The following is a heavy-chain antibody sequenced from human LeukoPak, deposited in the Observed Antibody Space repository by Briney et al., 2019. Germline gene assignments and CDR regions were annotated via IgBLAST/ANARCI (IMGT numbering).Heavy chain of an antibody. CDR2: IDHSGST. Sequence: SETLSLACTVSGGSFSSYYWTWIRQPPGKGLEWIGYIDHSGSTNYNPSLKSRVTMSSDTSKNQFSLELSSVTAADTAVYYCARLKATVSIHAYFDYWGQGTLVTVSS. CDR1: GGSFSSYY. V-gene: IGHV4-59*01. J-gene: IGHJ4*02. CDR3: ARLKATVSIHAYFDY. D-gene: IGHD4-17*01.